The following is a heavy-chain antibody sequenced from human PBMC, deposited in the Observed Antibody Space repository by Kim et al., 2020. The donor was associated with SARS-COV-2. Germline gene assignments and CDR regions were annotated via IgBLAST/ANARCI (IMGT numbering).Heavy chain of an antibody. CDR1: GFTFGDYA. CDR2: IKYNAGNT. V-gene: IGHV3-43D*03. J-gene: IGHJ5*02. Sequence: GGSLRLSCAASGFTFGDYAMHWVRQAPGKGLEWVSLIKYNAGNTYYADSVKGRFTISRDNTKSSLYLQMNNLRAEDTAVYFCAKATDYACYGQFDHRCQG. D-gene: IGHD3-16*01. CDR3: AKATDYACYGQFDH.